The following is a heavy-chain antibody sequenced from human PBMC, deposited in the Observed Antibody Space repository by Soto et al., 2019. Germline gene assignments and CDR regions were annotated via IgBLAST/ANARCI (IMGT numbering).Heavy chain of an antibody. CDR1: GFTFRSSR. J-gene: IGHJ6*02. V-gene: IGHV3-30*18. CDR2: ISYDGSNK. D-gene: IGHD1-7*01. CDR3: AKEELELRGGPTYYYYYGMDV. Sequence: GGPLRLSFAASGFTFRSSRMHRFRQAPGKGLERVAVISYDGSNKYYADSVKRRITISRDNSYNTLYLQMNSLRAEDTAVYYCAKEELELRGGPTYYYYYGMDVWGQGT.